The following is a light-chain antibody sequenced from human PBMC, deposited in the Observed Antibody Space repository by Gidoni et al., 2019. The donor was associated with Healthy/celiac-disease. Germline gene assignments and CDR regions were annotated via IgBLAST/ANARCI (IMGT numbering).Light chain of an antibody. CDR3: MQALQTPPWT. J-gene: IGKJ1*01. CDR1: QSLLHSNGYNY. CDR2: LGS. Sequence: DIVMTQSRLSLPVTPEEPASISCRSSQSLLHSNGYNYLDWYLQKPGQSPQLLIYLGSNRASGVPDRFSGSGSGTDFTLKISRVEAEDVGVYYCMQALQTPPWTFGQGTKVEIK. V-gene: IGKV2-28*01.